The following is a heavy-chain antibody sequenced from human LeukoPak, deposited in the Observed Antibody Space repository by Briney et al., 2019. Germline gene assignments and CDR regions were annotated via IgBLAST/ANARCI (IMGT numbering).Heavy chain of an antibody. Sequence: GGSLRLSCAASGFTFSDYYMSWIRQAPGKGLEWVSYISSSSSYTNYADSVKGRFTISRDNAKNSLYLQMNSLRAEDTAVYYCARDKFTSSSWYEAFDIWGQETMVTVSS. V-gene: IGHV3-11*05. D-gene: IGHD6-13*01. CDR3: ARDKFTSSSWYEAFDI. J-gene: IGHJ3*02. CDR1: GFTFSDYY. CDR2: ISSSSSYT.